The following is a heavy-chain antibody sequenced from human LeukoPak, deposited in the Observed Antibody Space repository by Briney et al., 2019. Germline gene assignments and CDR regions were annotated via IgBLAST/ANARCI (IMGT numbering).Heavy chain of an antibody. V-gene: IGHV4-34*01. D-gene: IGHD4-17*01. J-gene: IGHJ5*02. CDR2: INHSGST. CDR1: GGSFSGYY. CDR3: ARTTFNMQFDP. Sequence: SETLSLTCAVYGGSFSGYYWSWIRQPPGKGLDWIGEINHSGSTNYNPSLKSRVTISVDTSKNQFSLKLSSVAAADTAVYYCARTTFNMQFDPWGKGTLVTVSS.